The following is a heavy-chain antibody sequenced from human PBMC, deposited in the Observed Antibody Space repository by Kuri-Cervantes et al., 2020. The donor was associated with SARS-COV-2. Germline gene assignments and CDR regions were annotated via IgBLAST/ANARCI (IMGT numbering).Heavy chain of an antibody. J-gene: IGHJ6*02. CDR3: ARDRSRITIFGVVTRYGMDV. CDR1: GFTFSSYS. D-gene: IGHD3-3*01. Sequence: GESLKISCAASGFTFSSYSMNWVRQAPGKGLEWVSYISSSSSTIYYADSVKGRFTISRDNAKNSLYLQMNSLRAEDAAVYYCARDRSRITIFGVVTRYGMDVWSQGTTVTVSS. V-gene: IGHV3-48*01. CDR2: ISSSSSTI.